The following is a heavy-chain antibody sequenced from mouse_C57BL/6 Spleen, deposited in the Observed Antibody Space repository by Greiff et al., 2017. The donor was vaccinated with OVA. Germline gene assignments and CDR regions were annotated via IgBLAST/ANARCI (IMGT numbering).Heavy chain of an antibody. Sequence: QVQLQQPGAELVKPGASVKLSCKASGYTFTSYWMHWVKQRPGQGLEWIGEIDPSDSYTNYNQKFKGKATLTVDTSSSTAYMQISSLTSEDSAVFSCACCYYGSSYVFYYFDYWGQGTTLTVSS. CDR3: ACCYYGSSYVFYYFDY. CDR2: IDPSDSYT. CDR1: GYTFTSYW. V-gene: IGHV1-50*01. D-gene: IGHD1-1*01. J-gene: IGHJ2*01.